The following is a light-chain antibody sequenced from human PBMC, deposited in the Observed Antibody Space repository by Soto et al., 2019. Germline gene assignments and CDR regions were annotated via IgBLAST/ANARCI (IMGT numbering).Light chain of an antibody. CDR2: AAS. V-gene: IGKV3-15*01. J-gene: IGKJ3*01. Sequence: EIGLTQSPATRSVSPGERATLSCRASQKIHNNIAGYQQNPSHAPRLLIDAASTTTTGIPDRFSGSYSATDFTLTISSMQSEDLAVYYCKQYSTWPFTFGPGTKVDIK. CDR3: KQYSTWPFT. CDR1: QKIHNN.